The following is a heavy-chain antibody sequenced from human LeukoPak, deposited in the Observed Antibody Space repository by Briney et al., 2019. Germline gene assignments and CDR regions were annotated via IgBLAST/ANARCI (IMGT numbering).Heavy chain of an antibody. J-gene: IGHJ4*02. CDR3: ASYCSTTSCPFDY. Sequence: SGTLSLTCTVSGGSISSYYWSWIRQPPGKGLEWIGYIYYSGSTNYNPSLKSRVTISVDTSKNQFSLKLSSVTAADAAVYYCASYCSTTSCPFDYWGQGTLVTVSS. CDR1: GGSISSYY. V-gene: IGHV4-59*12. CDR2: IYYSGST. D-gene: IGHD2-2*01.